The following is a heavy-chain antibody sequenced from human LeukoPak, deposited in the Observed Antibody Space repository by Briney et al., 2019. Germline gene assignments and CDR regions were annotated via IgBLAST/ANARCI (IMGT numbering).Heavy chain of an antibody. Sequence: SETLSLTCTVSGYSISSGYYWGWIRQPPGKGLEWIGSIYHSGSTYYNPSLKSRVTISVDTSKNQFSLKLSSVTAADTAVYYCVRRGSVAEFDPWGQGTLVTVSS. CDR1: GYSISSGYY. V-gene: IGHV4-38-2*02. CDR2: IYHSGST. CDR3: VRRGSVAEFDP. J-gene: IGHJ5*02. D-gene: IGHD6-6*01.